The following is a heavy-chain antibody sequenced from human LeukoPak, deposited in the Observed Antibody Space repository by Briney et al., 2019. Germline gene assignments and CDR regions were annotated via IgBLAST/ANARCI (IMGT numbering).Heavy chain of an antibody. V-gene: IGHV3-74*01. CDR2: INSDGSTT. J-gene: IGHJ4*02. D-gene: IGHD2-21*02. Sequence: PAESLRLSCAASGFTLSSYDMNWIRQAPGKGLVWVSRINSDGSTTGYAASVKGRITISRDNAKNTLYLQMNSLRTEDTASDNCARELAREVTLDYWGQGTLVTVSS. CDR1: GFTLSSYD. CDR3: ARELAREVTLDY.